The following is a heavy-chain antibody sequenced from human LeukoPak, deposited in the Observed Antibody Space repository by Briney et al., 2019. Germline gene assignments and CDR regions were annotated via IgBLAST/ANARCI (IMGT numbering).Heavy chain of an antibody. CDR1: GFTFSDYY. Sequence: GGSPRLSCAASGFTFSDYYMSWIRQAPGKGLEWVSYISSSSSYTNYADSVKGRFTISRDNAKNSLYLQMNSLRAEDTAVYYCARDGYSSSWYWFDYWGQGTLVTVSS. V-gene: IGHV3-11*06. D-gene: IGHD6-13*01. CDR3: ARDGYSSSWYWFDY. J-gene: IGHJ4*02. CDR2: ISSSSSYT.